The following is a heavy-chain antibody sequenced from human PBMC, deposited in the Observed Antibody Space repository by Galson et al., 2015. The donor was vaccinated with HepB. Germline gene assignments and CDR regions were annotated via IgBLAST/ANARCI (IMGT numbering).Heavy chain of an antibody. CDR2: ISYDGSNK. CDR1: GFTFSSYG. V-gene: IGHV3-30*18. D-gene: IGHD5-18*01. J-gene: IGHJ4*02. Sequence: SLRLSCAASGFTFSSYGMHWVRQAPGKGLEWEAVISYDGSNKYYADSVKGRFTISRDNSKNTLYLQMNSLRAEDTAVYYCAKEAMVIYYFDYWGQGTLVTVSS. CDR3: AKEAMVIYYFDY.